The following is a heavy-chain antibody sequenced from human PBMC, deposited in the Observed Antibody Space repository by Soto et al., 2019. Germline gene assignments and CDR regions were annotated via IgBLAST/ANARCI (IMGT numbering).Heavy chain of an antibody. Sequence: QVQLVESGGGVIQPGKSLRLSCAASGFSFSNYGMHWVRLAPGRGLEWVAVISYDGSTKYYGDSVKDRFTISRDNSINTLYLQMNSLRAEDTALYYCAKDQISHFWSGFPPYYSYTMDVWGPGTTVTVSS. D-gene: IGHD3-3*02. CDR2: ISYDGSTK. J-gene: IGHJ6*02. V-gene: IGHV3-30*18. CDR3: AKDQISHFWSGFPPYYSYTMDV. CDR1: GFSFSNYG.